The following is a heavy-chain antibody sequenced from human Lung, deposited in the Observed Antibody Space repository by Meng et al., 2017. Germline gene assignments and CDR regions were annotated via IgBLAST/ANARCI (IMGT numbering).Heavy chain of an antibody. CDR2: INHSGRT. J-gene: IGHJ4*02. CDR1: GGSFSDYY. V-gene: IGHV4-34*01. Sequence: LQQGGAGLLKPLDTLSLTGVVSGGSFSDYYWSWIRQPPGKGLEWIGEINHSGRTNYNPSLESRATILVDTSQNNLSLKLSSVTAADSAVYYCARGPTTMAHDFDYWGQGTLVTVSS. CDR3: ARGPTTMAHDFDY. D-gene: IGHD4-11*01.